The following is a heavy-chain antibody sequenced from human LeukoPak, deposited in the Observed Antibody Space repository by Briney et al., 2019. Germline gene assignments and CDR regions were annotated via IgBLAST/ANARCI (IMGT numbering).Heavy chain of an antibody. CDR1: GFTFSSYS. D-gene: IGHD2-15*01. V-gene: IGHV3-21*01. Sequence: GGSLRLSCAASGFTFSSYSMNWVRQAPGKGLEWVSSISSSSSYIYYADSVKGRFTISRDNAKNSLCLQMNSLRAEDTAVYYCARDGTPYYGMDVWGQGTTVTVSS. CDR3: ARDGTPYYGMDV. J-gene: IGHJ6*02. CDR2: ISSSSSYI.